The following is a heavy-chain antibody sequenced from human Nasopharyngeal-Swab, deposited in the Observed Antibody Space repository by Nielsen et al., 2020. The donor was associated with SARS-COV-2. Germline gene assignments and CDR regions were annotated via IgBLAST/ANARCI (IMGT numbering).Heavy chain of an antibody. V-gene: IGHV1-2*06. J-gene: IGHJ4*02. CDR2: INPNSGGT. CDR3: ARPDSSSSVFDY. Sequence: ASVQVSCKASVYTFTGYYMHWLRQAPGQGLEWMGRINPNSGGTNYAQKFQGRVTMTRDTSISTAYMELSRLRSDDTAVYYCARPDSSSSVFDYWGQGTLVTVSS. D-gene: IGHD6-6*01. CDR1: VYTFTGYY.